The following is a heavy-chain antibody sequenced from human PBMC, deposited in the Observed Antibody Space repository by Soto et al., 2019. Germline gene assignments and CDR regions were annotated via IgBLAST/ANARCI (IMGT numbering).Heavy chain of an antibody. Sequence: QVQLVESGGGVVQPGRSLRLSCAASGFTFSSYGMHWVRQAPGKGLEWVAVISYDGSNKYYADSVKGRFTISRDNSKNPLYLQMNSLRAEATAVYYCAKDFVSRLQFLEWPCLGYWGQGTLVTVSS. CDR2: ISYDGSNK. CDR3: AKDFVSRLQFLEWPCLGY. V-gene: IGHV3-30*18. D-gene: IGHD3-3*01. J-gene: IGHJ4*02. CDR1: GFTFSSYG.